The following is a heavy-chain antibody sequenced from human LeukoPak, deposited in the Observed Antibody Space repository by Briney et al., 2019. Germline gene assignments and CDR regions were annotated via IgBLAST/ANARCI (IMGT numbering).Heavy chain of an antibody. V-gene: IGHV4-4*02. CDR2: IYHSGST. CDR1: GGSISSSNW. Sequence: SGTLSLTCAVSGGSISSSNWWSWVRQPPGKGLEWIGYIYHSGSTYYNPSLKSRVTISVDRSKNQFSLKLSSVTAADTAVYYCARVPLLPGLYYYYYMDVWGKGTTVTVSS. D-gene: IGHD2/OR15-2a*01. CDR3: ARVPLLPGLYYYYYMDV. J-gene: IGHJ6*03.